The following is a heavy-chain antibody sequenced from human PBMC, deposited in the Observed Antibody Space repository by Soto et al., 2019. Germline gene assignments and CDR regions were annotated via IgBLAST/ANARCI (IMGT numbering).Heavy chain of an antibody. V-gene: IGHV1-69*01. Sequence: QVQLVQSGAEVKKPGSSVKVSCKASGGTFSSYAISWVRQAPGQGLEWMGGIIPIFGTANYAQKFQGRVTITADESTSTAYMELSSLRSEDTAVYYCARDFIVLDYYDSSGYYSGRGDWFDPWGQGTLVTVSS. CDR1: GGTFSSYA. CDR3: ARDFIVLDYYDSSGYYSGRGDWFDP. CDR2: IIPIFGTA. J-gene: IGHJ5*02. D-gene: IGHD3-22*01.